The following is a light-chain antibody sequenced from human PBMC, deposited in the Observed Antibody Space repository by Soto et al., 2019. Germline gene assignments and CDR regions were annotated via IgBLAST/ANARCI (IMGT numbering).Light chain of an antibody. CDR1: SSNIGSNY. J-gene: IGLJ2*01. CDR2: RDD. V-gene: IGLV1-47*01. CDR3: AAWDDSQSVV. Sequence: QSVLTQPPSASGTPGQRVTISCSGSSSNIGSNYVYWYQQLPGTAPKLLIYRDDQRPSGVPDRFSGCKSGTTASLAISGLRSEDEADYHCAAWDDSQSVVFGGGTKVTVL.